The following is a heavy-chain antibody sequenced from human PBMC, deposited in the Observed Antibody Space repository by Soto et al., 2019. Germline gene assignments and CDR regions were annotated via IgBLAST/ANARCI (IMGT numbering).Heavy chain of an antibody. V-gene: IGHV4-39*01. CDR1: GGSISSSSYY. CDR3: AVTKGYCSSTSCQALDY. D-gene: IGHD2-2*01. Sequence: SETLSLTCTVSGGSISSSSYYWGWIRQPPGKGLEWIGSIYYSGSTYYNPSLKSRVTISVDTSKNQFSLKLSSVTAADTAVYYCAVTKGYCSSTSCQALDYWGQGTLVTVSS. J-gene: IGHJ4*02. CDR2: IYYSGST.